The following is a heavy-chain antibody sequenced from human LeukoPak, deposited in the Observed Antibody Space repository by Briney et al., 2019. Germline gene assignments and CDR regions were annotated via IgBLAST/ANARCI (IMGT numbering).Heavy chain of an antibody. CDR1: GFTFSDYS. V-gene: IGHV3-48*02. D-gene: IGHD2-2*01. Sequence: GGSLRLSCAASGFTFSDYSMNWVRQAPGKGLEWVSYISSSSSTVYYADSVKGRFTISRDNAKNSLYLQMNSLRDEDTAVYYCARGRAYCSGTSCNTDYWGQGTLVTVSS. J-gene: IGHJ4*02. CDR2: ISSSSSTV. CDR3: ARGRAYCSGTSCNTDY.